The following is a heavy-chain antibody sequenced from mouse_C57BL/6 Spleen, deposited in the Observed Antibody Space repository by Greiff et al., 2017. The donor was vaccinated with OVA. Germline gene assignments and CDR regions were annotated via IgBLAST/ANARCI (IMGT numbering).Heavy chain of an antibody. CDR2: IYPGDGDT. V-gene: IGHV1-82*01. Sequence: QVHVKQSGPELVKPGASVKISCKASGYAFSSSWMNWVKQRPGKGLEWIGRIYPGDGDTNYNGKFKGKATLTADKSSSTAYMQLSSLTSEDSAVYFCARGRYYSNSYWYFDVWGTGTTVTVSS. CDR3: ARGRYYSNSYWYFDV. J-gene: IGHJ1*03. CDR1: GYAFSSSW. D-gene: IGHD2-5*01.